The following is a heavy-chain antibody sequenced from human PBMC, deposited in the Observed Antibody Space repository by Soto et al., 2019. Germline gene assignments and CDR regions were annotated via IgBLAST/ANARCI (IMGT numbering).Heavy chain of an antibody. D-gene: IGHD1-7*01. CDR1: GGSISSYY. J-gene: IGHJ4*02. V-gene: IGHV4-59*08. CDR3: ASGRYNWNYAEPFYYFDY. CDR2: IYYSGST. Sequence: SETLSLTCTVSGGSISSYYWSWIRQPPGKGLEWIGYIYYSGSTNYNPSLKSRVTISVDTSKNQFSLKLSSGTAADTAVYYCASGRYNWNYAEPFYYFDYWGQGTLVTVSS.